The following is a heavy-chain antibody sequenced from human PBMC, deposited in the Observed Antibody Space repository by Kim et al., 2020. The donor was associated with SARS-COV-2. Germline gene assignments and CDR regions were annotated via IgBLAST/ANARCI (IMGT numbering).Heavy chain of an antibody. V-gene: IGHV7-4-1*02. CDR1: GYTFTSYA. Sequence: ASVKVSCKASGYTFTSYAMNWVRQAPGQGLEWMGWINTNTGNPTYAQGFTGRFVFSLDTSVSTAYLQISSLKAEDTAVYYCARDTGATTIFGGVIHPPLAFDIWGQGTMVTVSS. CDR2: INTNTGNP. J-gene: IGHJ3*02. CDR3: ARDTGATTIFGGVIHPPLAFDI. D-gene: IGHD3-3*01.